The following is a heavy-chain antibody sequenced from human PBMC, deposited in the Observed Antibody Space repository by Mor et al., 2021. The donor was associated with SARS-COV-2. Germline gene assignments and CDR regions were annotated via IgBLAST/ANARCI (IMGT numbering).Heavy chain of an antibody. V-gene: IGHV3-66*01. D-gene: IGHD3-22*01. CDR3: ATQMTYYYDSSGYY. Sequence: SVIYSGGSTYYAYSVKGRFTISRDNSKNTLYLQMNSLRAEDTAVYYCATQMTYYYDSSGYYWGQGTLVTVSS. CDR2: IYSGGST. J-gene: IGHJ4*02.